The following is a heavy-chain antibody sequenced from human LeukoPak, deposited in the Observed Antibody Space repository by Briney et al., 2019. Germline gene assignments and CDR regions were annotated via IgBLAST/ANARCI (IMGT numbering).Heavy chain of an antibody. J-gene: IGHJ4*02. V-gene: IGHV1-2*02. CDR1: GYTFTSYG. CDR3: AIILVGGPKTWGGDY. Sequence: ASVKVSCKSSGYTFTSYGLSWVRQAPGQGLEWMGWINPNSGGTNYAQKFQGRVTMTRDTPISTAYMELSRLRSDDTAVYYCAIILVGGPKTWGGDYWGQGTLVTVSS. D-gene: IGHD2-21*01. CDR2: INPNSGGT.